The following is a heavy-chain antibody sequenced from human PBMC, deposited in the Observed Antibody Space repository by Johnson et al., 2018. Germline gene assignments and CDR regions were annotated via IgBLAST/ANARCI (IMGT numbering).Heavy chain of an antibody. D-gene: IGHD7-27*01. Sequence: QLVESGPEVKKPGTSVKVSCKTSGFTFSSSAVQWVRQARGQRLEWIGWIVVGSGNTNYTQKFQERVTITRDMSTRTTYMELSSLKSEDTAVYYCAAETWGTEETFDVWGQGPRVTGSS. V-gene: IGHV1-58*01. J-gene: IGHJ3*01. CDR2: IVVGSGNT. CDR1: GFTFSSSA. CDR3: AAETWGTEETFDV.